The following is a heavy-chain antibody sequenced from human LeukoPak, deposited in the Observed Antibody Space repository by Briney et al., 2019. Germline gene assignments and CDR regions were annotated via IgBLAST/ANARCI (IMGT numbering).Heavy chain of an antibody. CDR3: ARRGYYDSSGHPSGAFDI. J-gene: IGHJ3*02. CDR2: INHSGST. D-gene: IGHD3-22*01. CDR1: GGSFSGYY. V-gene: IGHV4-34*01. Sequence: SETLSLTCAVYGGSFSGYYWSWIRQPPGKGLEWIGEINHSGSTNYNPSLKSRVTISVDMSKNQFSLKLSSVTAADTAVYYCARRGYYDSSGHPSGAFDIWGQGTMVTVSS.